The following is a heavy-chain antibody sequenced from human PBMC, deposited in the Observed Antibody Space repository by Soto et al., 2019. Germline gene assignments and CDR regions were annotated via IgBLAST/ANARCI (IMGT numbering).Heavy chain of an antibody. CDR3: ARDRSSTSPDY. CDR1: GSTLSNFG. Sequence: GGSLRLSCAASGSTLSNFGMNWVRQAPGKGLEWVSSITIGNNNIYYADSVKGRFTISRDNTRNSLSLQMNSLRAEDTAVYYCARDRSSTSPDYWGQGTLVTVSS. J-gene: IGHJ4*02. CDR2: ITIGNNNI. V-gene: IGHV3-21*01.